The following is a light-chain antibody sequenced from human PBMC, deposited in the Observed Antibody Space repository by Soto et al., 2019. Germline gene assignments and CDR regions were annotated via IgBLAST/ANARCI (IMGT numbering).Light chain of an antibody. Sequence: AIQLTQSPSSLSASGGDRVTITCRASQGISSALAWYQQKSGKAPKLLIYDASSLESGVPSRFSGSGSGTEFTLAISTLEPDDLATYYCQQSYNAPPTFGQGTKVDI. J-gene: IGKJ1*01. CDR3: QQSYNAPPT. CDR1: QGISSA. CDR2: DAS. V-gene: IGKV1D-13*01.